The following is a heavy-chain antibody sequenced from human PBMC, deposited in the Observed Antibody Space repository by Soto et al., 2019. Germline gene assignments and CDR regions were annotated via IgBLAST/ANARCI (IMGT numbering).Heavy chain of an antibody. CDR1: GYNFADYW. CDR2: IYPFDSDT. Sequence: GESLKISCKGSGYNFADYWIAWVRQMPGKGLERMGIIYPFDSDTRYSPSFEGQVTISADKSINTAYLQWSSLTASDTATYYCARSQAADWLDPWGEGTLVTVCS. J-gene: IGHJ5*02. V-gene: IGHV5-51*01. D-gene: IGHD6-25*01. CDR3: ARSQAADWLDP.